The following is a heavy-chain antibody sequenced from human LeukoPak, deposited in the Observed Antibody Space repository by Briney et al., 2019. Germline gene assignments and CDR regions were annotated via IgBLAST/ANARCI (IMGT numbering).Heavy chain of an antibody. J-gene: IGHJ5*02. CDR2: IYPADPDT. CDR1: GYNFPNFW. Sequence: GASLKISCKASGYNFPNFWTGWVRQMPGKGLEWMAIIYPADPDTRYSPSFEGQVTISADSSINTAYLQWRSLKASDSAMYYCATPYSTSGGAWGQGTLVTVSS. CDR3: ATPYSTSGGA. D-gene: IGHD2-2*01. V-gene: IGHV5-51*01.